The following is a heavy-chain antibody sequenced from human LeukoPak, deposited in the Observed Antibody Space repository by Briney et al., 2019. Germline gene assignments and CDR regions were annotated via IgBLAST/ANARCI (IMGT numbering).Heavy chain of an antibody. CDR2: ISSSGPTI. D-gene: IGHD3-9*01. J-gene: IGHJ4*02. Sequence: GGSLRLSCVASGFTYSHYGMNWVRQAPGKGLEWISYISSSGPTIYYADSVKGRFTISRDNAKNSVYLQMNSLRAEDTAVYYCARELSDILTGHSCFDYWGQGTLVTVSS. CDR3: ARELSDILTGHSCFDY. V-gene: IGHV3-48*01. CDR1: GFTYSHYG.